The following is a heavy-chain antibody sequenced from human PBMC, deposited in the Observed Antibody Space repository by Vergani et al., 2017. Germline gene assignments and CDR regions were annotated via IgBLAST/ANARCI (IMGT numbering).Heavy chain of an antibody. CDR1: GYTFTSYG. J-gene: IGHJ6*02. Sequence: QVQLVQSGAEVKKPGASVKVSCKASGYTFTSYGISWVRQAPGQGLEWMGWISAYNGNTNYAQKLQGRVTMTTDRSTSTAYMELRSLRSDDTAVYYCARDPYFVVIPAAPYFYDYYDMDFWGQGTMVTVSS. CDR3: ARDPYFVVIPAAPYFYDYYDMDF. V-gene: IGHV1-18*04. CDR2: ISAYNGNT. D-gene: IGHD2-2*01.